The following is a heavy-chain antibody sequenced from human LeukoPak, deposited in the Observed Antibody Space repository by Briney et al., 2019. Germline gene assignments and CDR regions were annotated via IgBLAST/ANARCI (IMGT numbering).Heavy chain of an antibody. V-gene: IGHV3-30*04. J-gene: IGHJ4*02. CDR3: ATNYYDSSGYYYVPYY. CDR2: ISYDGSNK. CDR1: GFTFSSYA. D-gene: IGHD3-22*01. Sequence: RSGGSLRLSWAASGFTFSSYAMHWVRQAPGKGLEWVAVISYDGSNKYYADSVKGRFTISRDNSKNTLYLQMNSLRAEDTAVYYCATNYYDSSGYYYVPYYWGQGTLVTVSS.